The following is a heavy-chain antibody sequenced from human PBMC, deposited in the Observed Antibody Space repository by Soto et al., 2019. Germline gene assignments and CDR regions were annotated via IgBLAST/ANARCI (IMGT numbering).Heavy chain of an antibody. J-gene: IGHJ4*01. D-gene: IGHD6-13*01. CDR1: GGSISGYY. CDR3: ARYSAASGTYYFDY. CDR2: IYNSGST. Sequence: SETLSLTCTVPGGSISGYYWIWMRQPPGKGLEWIGYIYNSGSTNYNPSLRSRVTMSLDKSKNQLSLILYSVTAADTGVYYCARYSAASGTYYFDYWGQGTLVTVS. V-gene: IGHV4-59*12.